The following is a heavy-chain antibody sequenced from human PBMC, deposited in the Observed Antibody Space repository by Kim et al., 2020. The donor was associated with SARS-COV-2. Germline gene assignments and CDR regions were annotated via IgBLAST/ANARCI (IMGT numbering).Heavy chain of an antibody. CDR1: GGTFSSYA. CDR2: IIPIFGTA. CDR3: ARGARPGVVAATSWFDP. Sequence: SVKVSCKASGGTFSSYAISWVRQAPGQGLEWMGGIIPIFGTANYAQKFQGRVTITADESTSTAYMELSSLRSEDTAVYYCARGARPGVVAATSWFDPWGQGTLVTVSS. V-gene: IGHV1-69*13. D-gene: IGHD2-15*01. J-gene: IGHJ5*02.